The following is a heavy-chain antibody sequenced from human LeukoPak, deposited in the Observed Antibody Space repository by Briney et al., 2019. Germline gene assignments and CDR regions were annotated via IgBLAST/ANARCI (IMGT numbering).Heavy chain of an antibody. V-gene: IGHV4-34*01. J-gene: IGHJ3*02. D-gene: IGHD2-15*01. Sequence: SETLSLTCAVYGGSFSGYYWSWIRQPPGKGLEWIGEINHSGSTNYNPSLKSRVTISVDTSKNQFSLKLSSVTAADTAVYYCARGPYCSGGSCHTPDAFDIWGQGTMVTVSS. CDR3: ARGPYCSGGSCHTPDAFDI. CDR1: GGSFSGYY. CDR2: INHSGST.